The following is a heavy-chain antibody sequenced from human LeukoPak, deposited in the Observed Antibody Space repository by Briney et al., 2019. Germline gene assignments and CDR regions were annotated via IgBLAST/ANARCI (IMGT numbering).Heavy chain of an antibody. J-gene: IGHJ4*02. V-gene: IGHV3-30*04. CDR3: ARVHGSGSYFSAGY. Sequence: GGSLRLSCAASGFTFSSYAMHWVRQALGKGLEWVAVISYDGSNKYYADSVKGRFTISRDNSKNTLYLQMNSLRAEDTAVYYCARVHGSGSYFSAGYWGQGTLVTVSS. CDR1: GFTFSSYA. D-gene: IGHD3-10*01. CDR2: ISYDGSNK.